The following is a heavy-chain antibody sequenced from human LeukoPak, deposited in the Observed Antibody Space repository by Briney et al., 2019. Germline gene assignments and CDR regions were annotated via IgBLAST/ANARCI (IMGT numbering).Heavy chain of an antibody. CDR1: GFTFSSYS. J-gene: IGHJ4*02. CDR2: ISSSSSTI. V-gene: IGHV3-48*01. CDR3: ARDRGSSSYYFDY. Sequence: GGSLRLSCAASGFTFSSYSMNWVRQAPXXGXEWVSYISSSSSTIYYADSVKGRFTISRDNAKNSLYLQMNSLRAEDTAVYYCARDRGSSSYYFDYWGQGTLVTVSS. D-gene: IGHD6-13*01.